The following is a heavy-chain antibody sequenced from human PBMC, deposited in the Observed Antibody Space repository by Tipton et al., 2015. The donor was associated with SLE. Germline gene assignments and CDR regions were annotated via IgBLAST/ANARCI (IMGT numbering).Heavy chain of an antibody. Sequence: QSGAEVKKPGASVKVSCKASGYTFTSYGISWVRQAPGQGLEWMGWINAYNGHTNYAQKLQGRVTMTTDTSTSTAYMELRSLRSEDTAVYYCARGPLGYCSSTSCSPYGMDVWGQGTTVTVSS. D-gene: IGHD2-2*01. CDR1: GYTFTSYG. V-gene: IGHV1-18*01. J-gene: IGHJ6*02. CDR2: INAYNGHT. CDR3: ARGPLGYCSSTSCSPYGMDV.